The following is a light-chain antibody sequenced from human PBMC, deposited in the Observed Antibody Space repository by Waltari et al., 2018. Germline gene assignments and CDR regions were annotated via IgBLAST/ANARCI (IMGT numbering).Light chain of an antibody. CDR1: ALPTKY. CDR3: YSTDISGGGV. Sequence: SYELTQPPSVSVSPGQTARITCSGDALPTKYAYWYQQKSGQAPVLVIYEDNKRPSGIPERFSGSSSGTVATLTLSGALVEDEADYYCYSTDISGGGVFGGGTKLTVL. V-gene: IGLV3-10*01. J-gene: IGLJ2*01. CDR2: EDN.